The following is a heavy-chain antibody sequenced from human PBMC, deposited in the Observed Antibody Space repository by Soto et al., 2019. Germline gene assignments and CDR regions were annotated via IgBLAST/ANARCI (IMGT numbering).Heavy chain of an antibody. CDR1: GCTFGGYG. D-gene: IGHD6-19*01. Sequence: GGSLRLCWAAAGCTFGGYGSRWVRQAPGKGLEWVATISYDGTNKYYADSVKGRFTISRDNSKNTLYLQMDSLRVEDTAVYYCAKDGHSGWYYYYFDYWGQGTLVTVSS. CDR3: AKDGHSGWYYYYFDY. V-gene: IGHV3-30*18. J-gene: IGHJ4*02. CDR2: ISYDGTNK.